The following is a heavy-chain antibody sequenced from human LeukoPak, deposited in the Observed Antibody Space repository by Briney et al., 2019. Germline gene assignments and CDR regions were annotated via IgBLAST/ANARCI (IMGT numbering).Heavy chain of an antibody. V-gene: IGHV1-69*06. J-gene: IGHJ6*04. CDR3: ARDIVVVVAGEGYYYYGMDV. CDR1: GGTFSSYA. Sequence: ASVKVSCEASGGTFSSYAISWVRQAPGQGLEWMGGIIPIFGTANYAQKFQGRVTITADKSTSTAYMELSSLRSEDTAVYYCARDIVVVVAGEGYYYYGMDVWGKGTTVTVSS. CDR2: IIPIFGTA. D-gene: IGHD2-15*01.